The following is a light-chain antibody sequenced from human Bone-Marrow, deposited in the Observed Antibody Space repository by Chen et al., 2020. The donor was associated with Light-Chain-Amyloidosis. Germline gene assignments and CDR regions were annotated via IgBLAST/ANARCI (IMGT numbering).Light chain of an antibody. CDR2: DDS. CDR1: NIGSTS. V-gene: IGLV3-21*02. J-gene: IGLJ3*02. CDR3: QVWDRSSDRPV. Sequence: SYVLTPPSSVSVAPGHTATIPCGGNNIGSTSVHWYQQTPGQAPLLVVYDDSERPSGIPERLSGSNSGNTATLTISRVEAGDEADYYCQVWDRSSDRPVFGGGTKLTVL.